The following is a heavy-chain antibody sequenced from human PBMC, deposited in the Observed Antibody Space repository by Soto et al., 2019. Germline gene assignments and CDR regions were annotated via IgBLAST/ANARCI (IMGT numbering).Heavy chain of an antibody. Sequence: GGSLRLSCTVSGFAFSNYGINRVRQAPGKGLEWVSSISKSDYTYYSDSVKGRFTISRDNAKNSVSLQMNTLRVEDTAVYYCAREDSIVIPAVSDFWGQGTLVTVSS. D-gene: IGHD2-2*01. V-gene: IGHV3-21*01. CDR2: ISKSDYT. J-gene: IGHJ4*02. CDR3: AREDSIVIPAVSDF. CDR1: GFAFSNYG.